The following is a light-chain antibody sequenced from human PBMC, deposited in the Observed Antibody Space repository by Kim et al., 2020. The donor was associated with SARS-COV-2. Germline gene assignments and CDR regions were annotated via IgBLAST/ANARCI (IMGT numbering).Light chain of an antibody. CDR2: DAS. Sequence: ASVGDRVTITCRARRSISSWLAWYQQKPGRPLNLLIYDASSLASGVPSRFSGAGSGTEFTLPISSLQPDDFATYYCQQYNTYPWTFGQGTKVDIK. CDR3: QQYNTYPWT. J-gene: IGKJ1*01. CDR1: RSISSW. V-gene: IGKV1-5*01.